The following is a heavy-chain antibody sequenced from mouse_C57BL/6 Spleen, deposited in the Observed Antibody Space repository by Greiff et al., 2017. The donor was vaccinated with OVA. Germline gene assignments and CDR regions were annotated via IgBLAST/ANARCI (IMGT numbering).Heavy chain of an antibody. CDR1: GYAFSSSW. CDR2: IYPGDGDT. CDR3: AYDEYDWGFAY. D-gene: IGHD2-4*01. J-gene: IGHJ3*01. V-gene: IGHV1-82*01. Sequence: QVQLQQSGPELVKPGASVKISCKASGYAFSSSWMNWVKQRPGKGLEWIGRIYPGDGDTNYNGKFKGKATLTADKSSSTAYMQLSSLTSEDSAVYVCAYDEYDWGFAYWGQGTLVTVSA.